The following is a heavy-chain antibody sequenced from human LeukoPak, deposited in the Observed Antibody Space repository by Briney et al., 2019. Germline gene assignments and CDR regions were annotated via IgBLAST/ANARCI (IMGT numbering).Heavy chain of an antibody. CDR2: IRYDGSNK. CDR3: AKLEYYLLRYMDV. CDR1: GFTFSSYG. J-gene: IGHJ6*03. D-gene: IGHD2-2*01. Sequence: GGSLRLPCAASGFTFSSYGMHWVRQAPGKGLEWVAFIRYDGSNKYYADSVKGRFTVSRDNSKNTLYLQMNSLRAEDTAVYYCAKLEYYLLRYMDVWGKGTTVTVSS. V-gene: IGHV3-30*02.